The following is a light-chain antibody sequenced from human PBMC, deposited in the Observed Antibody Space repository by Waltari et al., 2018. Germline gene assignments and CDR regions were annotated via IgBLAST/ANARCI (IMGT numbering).Light chain of an antibody. J-gene: IGKJ1*01. CDR3: QQYNDWPPWT. CDR1: QSITTN. V-gene: IGKV3-15*01. CDR2: GAY. Sequence: EIVMTQSPASLSLSPGERASLSCRASQSITTNLAWYQQIPGPAPRLLIYGAYTRATGIPARFSGSVSGSEFTLTISSLQSEDFGVYYCQQYNDWPPWTFGQGTKVEIK.